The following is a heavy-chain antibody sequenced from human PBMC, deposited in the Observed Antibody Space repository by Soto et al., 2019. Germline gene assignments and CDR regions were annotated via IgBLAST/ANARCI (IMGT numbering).Heavy chain of an antibody. J-gene: IGHJ3*02. CDR3: AKGDCSGGRCYFSAFDI. D-gene: IGHD2-15*01. Sequence: GGSLRLSCAASGFTFSSYGMHWVRQAPGKGLEWVAVISYDGTNNSYTESVKGRFTISRDNSKNTLFLQMNSLRAEDTAVYFCAKGDCSGGRCYFSAFDIWSQGKMVTVSS. CDR2: ISYDGTNN. CDR1: GFTFSSYG. V-gene: IGHV3-30*18.